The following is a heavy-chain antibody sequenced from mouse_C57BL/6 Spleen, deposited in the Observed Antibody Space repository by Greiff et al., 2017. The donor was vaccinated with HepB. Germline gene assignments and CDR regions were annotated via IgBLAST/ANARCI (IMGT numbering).Heavy chain of an antibody. CDR1: GYTFTDYE. D-gene: IGHD1-1*01. V-gene: IGHV1-15*01. Sequence: VQLVESGAELVRPGASVTLSCKASGYTFTDYEMHWVKQTPVHGLEWIGAIDPETGGTAYNQKFKGKAILTADKSSSTAYMELRSLTSEDSAVYYCTERASYYYGSLYYYAMDYWGQGTSVTVSS. CDR2: IDPETGGT. CDR3: TERASYYYGSLYYYAMDY. J-gene: IGHJ4*01.